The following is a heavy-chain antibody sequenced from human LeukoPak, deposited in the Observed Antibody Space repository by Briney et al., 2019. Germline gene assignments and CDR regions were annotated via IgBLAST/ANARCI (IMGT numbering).Heavy chain of an antibody. V-gene: IGHV3-30*18. CDR2: ISYDGSNK. D-gene: IGHD4-17*01. J-gene: IGHJ3*02. Sequence: GGSMRLSCAASGFTFSSYGMHWVRQAPGKGLEWVAVISYDGSNKYYADSVKGRFTISRDNSKNTLYLQMNSLRAEDTAVYYCAKDGRDYGDYAGDAFDIWGQGTMVTVSS. CDR1: GFTFSSYG. CDR3: AKDGRDYGDYAGDAFDI.